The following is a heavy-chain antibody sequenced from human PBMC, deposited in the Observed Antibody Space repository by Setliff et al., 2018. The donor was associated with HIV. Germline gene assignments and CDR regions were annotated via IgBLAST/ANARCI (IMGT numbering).Heavy chain of an antibody. CDR3: ARNFGLSPSGKYYYYYGMDI. CDR1: GYTFTSYD. J-gene: IGHJ6*02. V-gene: IGHV1-18*01. CDR2: MSTYNGNT. Sequence: GASVKVSCKASGYTFTSYDISWVRQAPGQGLEWVGWMSTYNGNTNYAQKVQGRVTMTRDTSINAAYMELRGLRSDDTAVYYCARNFGLSPSGKYYYYYGMDIWGQGTTVTVSS. D-gene: IGHD3-10*01.